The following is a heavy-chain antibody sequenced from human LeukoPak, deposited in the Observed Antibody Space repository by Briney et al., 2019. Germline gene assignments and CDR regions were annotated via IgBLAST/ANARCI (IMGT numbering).Heavy chain of an antibody. CDR3: ARTYDYVWGSYRYTFDY. V-gene: IGHV4-30-4*08. Sequence: SQTLSLTCTVSGGSISSGDYYWSWIRQPPGKGLEWLGYIYYSGSTYYNPSLKSRVTISVDTSKNQFSLKLSSVTAADTAVYYCARTYDYVWGSYRYTFDYWGQGTLVTVSS. CDR2: IYYSGST. CDR1: GGSISSGDYY. J-gene: IGHJ4*02. D-gene: IGHD3-16*02.